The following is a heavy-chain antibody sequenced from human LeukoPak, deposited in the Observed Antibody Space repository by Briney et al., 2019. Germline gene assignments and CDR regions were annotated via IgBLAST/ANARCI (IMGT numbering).Heavy chain of an antibody. CDR1: GGSITSGRYY. Sequence: PSETLSLTCTVSGGSITSGRYYWSWIRQPAGKGLEWIGRIYTIGSTNHKPSLTSRATISVNTSKNQFSLKLSSVPAADTAVYYCARGDSSGYLMLDYWGQGTLVTVSS. V-gene: IGHV4-61*02. CDR3: ARGDSSGYLMLDY. CDR2: IYTIGST. J-gene: IGHJ4*02. D-gene: IGHD3-22*01.